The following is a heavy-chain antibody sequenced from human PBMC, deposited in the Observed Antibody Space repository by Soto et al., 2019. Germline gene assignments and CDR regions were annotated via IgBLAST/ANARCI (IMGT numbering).Heavy chain of an antibody. D-gene: IGHD3-10*01. CDR3: ARRPGFGHAFDI. Sequence: QVQLQESGPGLVKPSETLSLTCTVSGGSISNYYWSWVRQPPGKGLEFIGYIYYSGSTNYSPSLKSRVPISVDTSNNHFSLKLSSVTAADTAVYYCARRPGFGHAFDIWGQGTMVTVSS. CDR1: GGSISNYY. V-gene: IGHV4-59*08. J-gene: IGHJ3*02. CDR2: IYYSGST.